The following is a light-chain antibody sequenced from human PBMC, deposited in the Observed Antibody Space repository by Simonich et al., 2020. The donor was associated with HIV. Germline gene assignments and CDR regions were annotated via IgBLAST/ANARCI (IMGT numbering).Light chain of an antibody. Sequence: KVMTQSPATLSVSPGETATLSCRASQSVSTNLAWYQQKPGQAPRLLIYGASTRATGIPAKFSGSVSGTEFTLTISSMQSEDFAVYYCQQYDNWPPSITFGQGTRLEIK. V-gene: IGKV3-15*01. CDR1: QSVSTN. J-gene: IGKJ5*01. CDR3: QQYDNWPPSIT. CDR2: GAS.